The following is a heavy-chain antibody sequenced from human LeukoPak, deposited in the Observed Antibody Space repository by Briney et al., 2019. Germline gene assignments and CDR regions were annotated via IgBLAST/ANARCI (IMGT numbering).Heavy chain of an antibody. V-gene: IGHV4-34*01. Sequence: SETLSLTCAVYGGSFSGYYWSWIRQPPGKGLEWIGEINHSGSTNHNPSLKSRVTISVDTSKNQFSLKLSSVTAADTAVYYCAREPLEGALFSYGSGSYFDYWGQGTLVTVSS. J-gene: IGHJ4*02. CDR2: INHSGST. CDR1: GGSFSGYY. CDR3: AREPLEGALFSYGSGSYFDY. D-gene: IGHD3-10*01.